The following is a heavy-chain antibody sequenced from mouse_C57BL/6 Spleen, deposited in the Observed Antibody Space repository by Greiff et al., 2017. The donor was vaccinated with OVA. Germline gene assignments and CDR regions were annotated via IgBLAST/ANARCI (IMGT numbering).Heavy chain of an antibody. CDR3: ARGEDWDGFAY. V-gene: IGHV3-6*01. CDR2: ISYDGSN. D-gene: IGHD4-1*01. CDR1: GYSITSVYY. Sequence: ESGPGLVKPSQSLSLTCSVTGYSITSVYYWNWIRQFPGNKLEWMGYISYDGSNNYNPSLKNRISITRDTSKNQFFLKLNSVTTEDTATYYCARGEDWDGFAYWGQGTLVTVSA. J-gene: IGHJ3*01.